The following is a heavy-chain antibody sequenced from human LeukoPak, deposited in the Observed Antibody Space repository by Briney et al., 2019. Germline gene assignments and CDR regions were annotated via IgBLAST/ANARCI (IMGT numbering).Heavy chain of an antibody. J-gene: IGHJ6*03. Sequence: ASVKVSCKASGYTFTSYDINWVRQATGQGLEWMGWMNPNSGNTGYAQKFQGRVTITRNTSISTAYMELSSLRSEDTAVYYCARGSPSPRRLTVLRFLEWSKKGLYYYYYYMDVWGKGTTVTVSS. CDR1: GYTFTSYD. CDR2: MNPNSGNT. CDR3: ARGSPSPRRLTVLRFLEWSKKGLYYYYYYMDV. V-gene: IGHV1-8*03. D-gene: IGHD3-3*01.